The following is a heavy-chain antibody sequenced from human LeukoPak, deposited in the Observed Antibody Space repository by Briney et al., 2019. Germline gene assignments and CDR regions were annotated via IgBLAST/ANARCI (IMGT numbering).Heavy chain of an antibody. Sequence: GGSLRLSCAVSGLTFNNYAMSWVRQAPGKGLEWVSGISGRGASKYYADSVKGRFTISRDNSKNTLYLQMNSLRAEDTAVYYCAKEPPNYYYMDVWGKGTTVTVSS. CDR3: AKEPPNYYYMDV. J-gene: IGHJ6*03. V-gene: IGHV3-23*01. CDR2: ISGRGASK. CDR1: GLTFNNYA.